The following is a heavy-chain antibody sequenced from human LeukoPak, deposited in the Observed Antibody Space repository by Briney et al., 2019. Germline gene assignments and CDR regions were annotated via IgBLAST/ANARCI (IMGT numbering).Heavy chain of an antibody. V-gene: IGHV1-2*02. Sequence: ASVQVSCKASGYTFTGYYMPLVRQAPGPGIEWMGWINPNSGGTNYAQKFQGRVTMTRDTSISTAYMELSRLRSDDTAVYYCARGIYDDSSGYPDDWGWGTLVIVSA. J-gene: IGHJ4*02. CDR2: INPNSGGT. CDR3: ARGIYDDSSGYPDD. D-gene: IGHD3-22*01. CDR1: GYTFTGYY.